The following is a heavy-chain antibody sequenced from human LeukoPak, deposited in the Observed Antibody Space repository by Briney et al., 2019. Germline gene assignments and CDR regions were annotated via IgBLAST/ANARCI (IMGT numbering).Heavy chain of an antibody. CDR3: ARVGSSGSFDY. V-gene: IGHV3-74*01. D-gene: IGHD6-19*01. CDR2: INSDGSST. Sequence: GGSLRLSCAASGFAFSSYWMHWVRQAPGKGLVWVSRINSDGSSTSYADSVKGRFTISRDNAKNTLYLQMNSLRAEDTAVYYCARVGSSGSFDYWGQGTLVTVSS. CDR1: GFAFSSYW. J-gene: IGHJ4*02.